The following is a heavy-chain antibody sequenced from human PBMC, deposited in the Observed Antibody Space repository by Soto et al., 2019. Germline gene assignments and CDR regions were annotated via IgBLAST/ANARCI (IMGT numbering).Heavy chain of an antibody. Sequence: TSETLSLTCTVSGGSVSSGSYYWSWIRQPPGKGLEWIGYIYYSGSTNYNPSLKSRVTISVDTSKNQFSLKLSSVTAADTAVYYCARGSWYDALDPWGQGTLVTVSS. V-gene: IGHV4-61*01. D-gene: IGHD6-13*01. CDR3: ARGSWYDALDP. J-gene: IGHJ5*02. CDR2: IYYSGST. CDR1: GGSVSSGSYY.